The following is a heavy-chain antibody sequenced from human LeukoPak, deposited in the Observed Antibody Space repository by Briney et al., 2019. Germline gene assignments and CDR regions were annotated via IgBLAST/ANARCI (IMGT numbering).Heavy chain of an antibody. CDR1: GFTFSSYA. D-gene: IGHD3-22*01. J-gene: IGHJ4*02. CDR3: AKGREVVVITGELDY. Sequence: PGGSLRLSCAASGFTFSSYAMSWVRQAPGKGLEWVSAISGSGGSTYYADSVKGRFTISRDNSKNTLYLQMNSLRAEDTAVYYCAKGREVVVITGELDYWGQGTLVTVSS. CDR2: ISGSGGST. V-gene: IGHV3-23*01.